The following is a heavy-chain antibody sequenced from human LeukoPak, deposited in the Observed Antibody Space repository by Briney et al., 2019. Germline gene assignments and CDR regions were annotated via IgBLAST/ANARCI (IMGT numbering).Heavy chain of an antibody. J-gene: IGHJ5*02. Sequence: ASVTVSCKASGYTFTSYDINWVRQASGQGLEWMGWMNPNSGNTGYAQKFQGRVTMTRNSSISTAYMELSSLRSEDTAVYYCARGRGARGWFDPWGQGTLVTVSS. CDR3: ARGRGARGWFDP. CDR1: GYTFTSYD. CDR2: MNPNSGNT. V-gene: IGHV1-8*01.